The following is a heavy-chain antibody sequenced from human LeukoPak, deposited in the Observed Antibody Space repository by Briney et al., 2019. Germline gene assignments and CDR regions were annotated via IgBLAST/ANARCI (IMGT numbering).Heavy chain of an antibody. CDR1: GGSISSYY. CDR3: ARAFSSGWYPYSIGGLWFDY. D-gene: IGHD6-19*01. CDR2: IHSTGST. Sequence: PETLSLTCTVSGGSISSYYWGWIRPPPGEGLGWIGNIHSTGSTNYNPSLKSRVTISLVTSKNQISLKLSSVTAADTAVYYCARAFSSGWYPYSIGGLWFDYWGQGTLVTVSS. V-gene: IGHV4-59*01. J-gene: IGHJ4*02.